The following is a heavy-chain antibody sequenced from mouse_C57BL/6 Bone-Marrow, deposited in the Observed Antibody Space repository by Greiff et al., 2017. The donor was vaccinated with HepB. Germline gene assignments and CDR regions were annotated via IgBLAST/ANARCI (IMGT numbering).Heavy chain of an antibody. Sequence: EVQGVESGAELVRPGASVKLSCTASGFNIKDDYMHWVKQRPEQGLEWIGWIDPENGDTEYASKFQGKATITADTSSNTAYLQLSSLTSEDTAVYYCAMSPFAYWGQGTLVTVSA. CDR2: IDPENGDT. CDR1: GFNIKDDY. V-gene: IGHV14-4*01. CDR3: AMSPFAY. J-gene: IGHJ3*01.